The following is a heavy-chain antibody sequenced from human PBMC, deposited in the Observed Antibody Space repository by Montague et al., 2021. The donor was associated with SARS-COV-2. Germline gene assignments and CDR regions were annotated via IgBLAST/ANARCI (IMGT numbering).Heavy chain of an antibody. V-gene: IGHV4-39*02. J-gene: IGHJ4*03. CDR2: IYNTGNT. Sequence: SETLSLTCTVSGGSITNNIYYWAWIRQPPGKGLEWIGSIYNTGNTYYNPSLKSRVTISVVTSKNHFTLKLSSVTAAETAVYYCARLKRYFDSSGSPSAFDFWGQGTLVTVSS. D-gene: IGHD3-22*01. CDR1: GGSITNNIYY. CDR3: ARLKRYFDSSGSPSAFDF.